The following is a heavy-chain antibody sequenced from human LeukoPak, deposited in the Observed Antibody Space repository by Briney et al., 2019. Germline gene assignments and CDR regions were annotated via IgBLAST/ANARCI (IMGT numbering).Heavy chain of an antibody. V-gene: IGHV1-2*02. J-gene: IGHJ6*02. CDR1: GYTFTGYY. CDR2: INPNSGGT. CDR3: ARGYDPPPYYYYYGMDV. Sequence: ASVKVSCKASGYTFTGYYMHWVRQAPGQGLEWMGWINPNSGGTNYAQKFLGRVTMTRDTSISTAYMELSRLRSDDTAVYYCARGYDPPPYYYYYGMDVWGQGTTVTVSS. D-gene: IGHD3-3*01.